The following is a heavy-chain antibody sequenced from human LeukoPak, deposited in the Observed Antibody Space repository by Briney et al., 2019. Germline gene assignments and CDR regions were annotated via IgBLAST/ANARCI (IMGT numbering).Heavy chain of an antibody. Sequence: GGSLRLSCAASGFTFSSYAMSWVRQAPGKGLEWVSAISGSGRNTYYADSVKGRSTISRDNSKSTLYLQMNSLRAEDTAVYYCVRVGPSGSYFDYWGQGTLVTVSS. D-gene: IGHD1-26*01. CDR3: VRVGPSGSYFDY. CDR2: ISGSGRNT. CDR1: GFTFSSYA. V-gene: IGHV3-23*01. J-gene: IGHJ4*02.